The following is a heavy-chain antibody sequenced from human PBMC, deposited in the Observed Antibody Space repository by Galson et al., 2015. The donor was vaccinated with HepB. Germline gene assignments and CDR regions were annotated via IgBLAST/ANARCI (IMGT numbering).Heavy chain of an antibody. CDR3: AKDGLCSSTSCYFDY. V-gene: IGHV3-23*01. Sequence: SLRLSCAASGFTFSSYAMSWVRQAPGKGLEWVSAISASGGSTYYADSVKGRFTISRDNSKNTLYLQMNSLRAEDTAAYYCAKDGLCSSTSCYFDYWGQGTLVTVSS. D-gene: IGHD2-2*01. CDR2: ISASGGST. CDR1: GFTFSSYA. J-gene: IGHJ4*02.